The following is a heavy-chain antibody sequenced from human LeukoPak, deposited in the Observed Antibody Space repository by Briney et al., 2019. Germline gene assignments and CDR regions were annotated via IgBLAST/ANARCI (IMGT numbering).Heavy chain of an antibody. CDR2: IYTSGST. CDR3: ARDVPNYYGSGSYFGPYYYYGMDV. CDR1: GGSISSYY. D-gene: IGHD3-10*01. Sequence: SETLSLTCTVSGGSISSYYWSWIRQPAEKGVEWIGRIYTSGSTNYNPSLKSRVTMSVDTSKNQFSLKLSSVTAADTAVYYCARDVPNYYGSGSYFGPYYYYGMDVWGQGTTVTVSS. V-gene: IGHV4-4*07. J-gene: IGHJ6*02.